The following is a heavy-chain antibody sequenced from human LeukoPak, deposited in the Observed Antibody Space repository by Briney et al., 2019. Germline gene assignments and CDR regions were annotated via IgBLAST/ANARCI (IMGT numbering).Heavy chain of an antibody. J-gene: IGHJ4*02. V-gene: IGHV3-21*01. CDR1: GFTFSSYS. CDR2: ISSSSSYI. D-gene: IGHD4-17*01. CDR3: ASPGDYGDFDY. Sequence: PGGSLRLSCAASGFTFSSYSKNWVRQAPGKGLEWVSSISSSSSYIYYEDSVKRRSTISRDNAKNSLYLQMNCLRAEDTAVYYCASPGDYGDFDYWGQGTLVTVSS.